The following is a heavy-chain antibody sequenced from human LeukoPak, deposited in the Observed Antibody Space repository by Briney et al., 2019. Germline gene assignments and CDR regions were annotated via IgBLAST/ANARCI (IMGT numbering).Heavy chain of an antibody. CDR1: GYSFTSYW. D-gene: IGHD5-18*01. J-gene: IGHJ4*02. V-gene: IGHV5-51*01. Sequence: GESLKISCKSSGYSFTSYWIGWVRQMPGKGLEWMGIIYPGDSDTRYSPSFQGQVTISADKSISTAYLQWSSLKASDTAMYYCARETYVDTAMAHFDYWGQGTLVTVS. CDR2: IYPGDSDT. CDR3: ARETYVDTAMAHFDY.